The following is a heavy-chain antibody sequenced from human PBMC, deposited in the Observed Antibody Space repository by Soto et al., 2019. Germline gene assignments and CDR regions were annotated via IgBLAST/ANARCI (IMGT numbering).Heavy chain of an antibody. V-gene: IGHV3-66*01. Sequence: GGSLRLSCAASGFSVSSNYMSWVRQAPGKGLEWVSLIYSGGNTYYADSVKGRFTISRDNSKNTLYLQMNSLRAEDTAVYYCARVSGYYYEIDYWGQGTLVTVSS. D-gene: IGHD3-22*01. CDR2: IYSGGNT. J-gene: IGHJ4*02. CDR3: ARVSGYYYEIDY. CDR1: GFSVSSNY.